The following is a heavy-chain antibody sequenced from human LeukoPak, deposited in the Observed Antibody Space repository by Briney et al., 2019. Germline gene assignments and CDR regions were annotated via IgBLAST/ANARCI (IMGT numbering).Heavy chain of an antibody. Sequence: AGGSLRLSCAASGFTFSSYWMSWVRQAPGKGLEWVANIKQDGSEKYYVDSVKGRFTISRDNAKNSLYLQMNSLRAEDTAVYHCARDIVATIGCFDYWGQGTLVTVSS. CDR1: GFTFSSYW. CDR2: IKQDGSEK. V-gene: IGHV3-7*01. J-gene: IGHJ4*02. CDR3: ARDIVATIGCFDY. D-gene: IGHD5-12*01.